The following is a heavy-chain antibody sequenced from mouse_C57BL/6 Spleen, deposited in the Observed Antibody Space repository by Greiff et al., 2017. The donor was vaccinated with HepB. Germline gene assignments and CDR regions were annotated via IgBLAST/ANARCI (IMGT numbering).Heavy chain of an antibody. CDR1: GYTFTSYW. CDR3: ANNYYYAMDY. CDR2: IHPNSGST. Sequence: QVHVKQPGAELVKPGASVKLSCKASGYTFTSYWMHWVKQRPGQGLEWIGMIHPNSGSTNYNEKFKSKATLTVDKSSSTAYMQLSSLTSEDSAVYYCANNYYYAMDYWGQGTSVTVSS. J-gene: IGHJ4*01. D-gene: IGHD1-3*01. V-gene: IGHV1-64*01.